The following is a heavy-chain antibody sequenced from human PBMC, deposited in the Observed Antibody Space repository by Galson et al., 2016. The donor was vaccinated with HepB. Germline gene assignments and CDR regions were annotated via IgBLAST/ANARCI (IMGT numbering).Heavy chain of an antibody. CDR1: GFTFSYYG. V-gene: IGHV3-30*18. Sequence: SLRLSCAASGFTFSYYGMHWVRQAPGKGLDWVTVISYDGSNKYYAASVKGRFIISRDNSKNTLYLQMNSLRAEDTAVYYCAKDRTGGYSYGNRYYFYGMDVWGQGTTVSVSS. CDR2: ISYDGSNK. J-gene: IGHJ6*02. D-gene: IGHD5-18*01. CDR3: AKDRTGGYSYGNRYYFYGMDV.